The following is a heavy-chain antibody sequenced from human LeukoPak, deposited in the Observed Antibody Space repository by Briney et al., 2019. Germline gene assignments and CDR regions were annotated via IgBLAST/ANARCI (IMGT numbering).Heavy chain of an antibody. CDR2: INHSGST. Sequence: SETLSLTCAVYGVSFSGYYWSWIRQPPGKGLEWIGEINHSGSTNYNPSLKSRVTISVDTSKNQFSLKLTSVTAADTAVYYCAGRYCSGGRCYRALADYWGQGTLVTVSS. V-gene: IGHV4-34*01. CDR3: AGRYCSGGRCYRALADY. CDR1: GVSFSGYY. J-gene: IGHJ4*02. D-gene: IGHD2-15*01.